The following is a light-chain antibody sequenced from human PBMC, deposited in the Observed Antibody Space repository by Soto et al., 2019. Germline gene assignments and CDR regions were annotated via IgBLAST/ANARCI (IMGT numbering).Light chain of an antibody. J-gene: IGKJ1*01. V-gene: IGKV2-30*02. Sequence: DVVMTQSPLSLPVTLGQPASISCRSSESLIHSDGSTYLSWFQQRPGQSPRRLIYEVSDRDSGVPDRFSCSGSGTDFTLKISRVEAEDVGVYYCMQGTHWPWTFGQGTEVEIK. CDR1: ESLIHSDGSTY. CDR2: EVS. CDR3: MQGTHWPWT.